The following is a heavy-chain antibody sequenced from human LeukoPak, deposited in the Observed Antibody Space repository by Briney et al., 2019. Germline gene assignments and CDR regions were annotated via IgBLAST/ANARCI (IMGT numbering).Heavy chain of an antibody. D-gene: IGHD5-12*01. J-gene: IGHJ5*02. CDR1: GYTFTHNF. Sequence: ASVKVSCKASGYTFTHNFMHWVRQAPGQGLEWMGIINPSGDNTWYAQKFQGRVTMTRDMATSTDYMEVNSLRSEDTAVCYCARDNSMGDSAWWFDPWGQGTLVTVSS. CDR3: ARDNSMGDSAWWFDP. V-gene: IGHV1-46*01. CDR2: INPSGDNT.